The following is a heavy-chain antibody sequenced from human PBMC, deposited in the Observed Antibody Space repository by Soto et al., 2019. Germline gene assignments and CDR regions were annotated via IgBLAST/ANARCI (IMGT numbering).Heavy chain of an antibody. CDR1: GDSGSSNGAC. Sequence: QTLSLTCVISGDSGSSNGACWNLIRQSPSRGLQWLGRIYYRSKWFHDYAASVESRMAINPDTSRNQFSLQLNYVTPEDTAVYYCARVHCSAGTCLDGLDFWGQGTTVTVSS. CDR2: IYYRSKWFH. CDR3: ARVHCSAGTCLDGLDF. V-gene: IGHV6-1*01. J-gene: IGHJ6*02. D-gene: IGHD2-15*01.